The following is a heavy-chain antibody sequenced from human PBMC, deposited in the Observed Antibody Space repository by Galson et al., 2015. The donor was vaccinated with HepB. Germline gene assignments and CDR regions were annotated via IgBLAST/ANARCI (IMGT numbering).Heavy chain of an antibody. V-gene: IGHV5-51*03. CDR3: ARGSQALSSNLLPFDF. J-gene: IGHJ4*02. Sequence: QSGAEVKKPGESLKISCKGSGYSFTRFWIAWVRQMPGKGLEWMGIIHPGDSDTRYSPSFQGQVTISADKSISTAYLQWSSLKASDTAIYYCARGSQALSSNLLPFDFWGQGTLVTVSS. D-gene: IGHD2-15*01. CDR2: IHPGDSDT. CDR1: GYSFTRFW.